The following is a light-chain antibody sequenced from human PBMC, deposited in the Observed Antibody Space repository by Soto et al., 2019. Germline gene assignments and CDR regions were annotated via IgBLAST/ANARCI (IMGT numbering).Light chain of an antibody. J-gene: IGKJ2*01. CDR1: QRISSSY. CDR2: AAS. Sequence: EIVLTQSPGTLSLSPGERATLSCRASQRISSSYLAWYQQTPGQAPRLLIYAASSRATGIPDRFSGSGSGTDFTLTISRLEPEDFAVDYCQQYGSSSYTFGQGTQLEIK. CDR3: QQYGSSSYT. V-gene: IGKV3-20*01.